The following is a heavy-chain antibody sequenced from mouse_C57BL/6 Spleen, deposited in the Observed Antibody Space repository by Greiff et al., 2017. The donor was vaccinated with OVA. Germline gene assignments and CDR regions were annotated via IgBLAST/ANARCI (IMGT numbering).Heavy chain of an antibody. Sequence: QVQLQQSGAELVKPGASVKISCKASGYAFSSYWMNWVKQRPGKGLEWIGQIYPGDGDTNYNGKFKGKATLTADKSSSTAYMQLSSLTSEDSAVYFCARGFITTVGYYFDYWGQGTTLTVSS. D-gene: IGHD1-1*01. CDR3: ARGFITTVGYYFDY. J-gene: IGHJ2*01. CDR2: IYPGDGDT. CDR1: GYAFSSYW. V-gene: IGHV1-80*01.